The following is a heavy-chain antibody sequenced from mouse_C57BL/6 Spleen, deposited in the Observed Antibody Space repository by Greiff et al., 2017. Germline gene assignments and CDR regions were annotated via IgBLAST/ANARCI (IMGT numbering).Heavy chain of an antibody. D-gene: IGHD1-1*01. CDR2: IYWDADK. Sequence: QVTLQVSGPGILQSSQTLCLTCSFPGFSLSTSGLGVSWIRQPSGKGLEWLAHIYWDADKRSNPSLKSRLTISKDTSRNQVFLKITIVDTADTATYYFSYGSSYQFAYWGQGTLVTVSA. V-gene: IGHV8-12*01. CDR3: SYGSSYQFAY. CDR1: GFSLSTSGLG. J-gene: IGHJ3*01.